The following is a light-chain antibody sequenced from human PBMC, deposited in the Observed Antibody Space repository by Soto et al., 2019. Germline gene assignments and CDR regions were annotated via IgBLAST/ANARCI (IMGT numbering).Light chain of an antibody. CDR1: KSISRS. CDR3: QQSYTTPYT. Sequence: DIQMTQSPSSLSASVGDRVTIPCRAIKSISRSLNWYQQKPGKAPKLLIYAASSLQSGDPSRFSESGSGTDFTITISSLQPEDFATDYCQQSYTTPYTFGQGNKQEIK. J-gene: IGKJ2*01. V-gene: IGKV1-39*01. CDR2: AAS.